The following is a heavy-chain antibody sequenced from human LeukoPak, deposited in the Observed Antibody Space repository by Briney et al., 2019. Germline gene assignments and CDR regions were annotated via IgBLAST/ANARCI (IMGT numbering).Heavy chain of an antibody. V-gene: IGHV1-2*02. CDR3: ARGKDYYDFWSGYYDY. CDR2: INPNSGGT. Sequence: ASVKVSCKASGYTFTGYYMHWVRQAPGQGLEWMGWINPNSGGTNYAQKFQGRVTMTRDTSISTAYMELSRLRSDDTAVYYCARGKDYYDFWSGYYDYWGQGTLVTVSS. J-gene: IGHJ4*02. CDR1: GYTFTGYY. D-gene: IGHD3-3*01.